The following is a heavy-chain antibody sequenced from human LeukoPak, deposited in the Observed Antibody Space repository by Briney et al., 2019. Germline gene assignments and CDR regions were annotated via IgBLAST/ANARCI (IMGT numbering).Heavy chain of an antibody. D-gene: IGHD3-10*01. CDR1: GFTFSSYA. Sequence: GGSLRLSCAASGFTFSSYAMSWVRQAPGKGLEWVSAISGSGGSTYYADSVKGRFTISRDNSEDTAVYYCAKARPRVTMVRGTYYFDYWGQGTLVTVSP. CDR2: ISGSGGST. J-gene: IGHJ4*02. V-gene: IGHV3-23*01. CDR3: YYFDY.